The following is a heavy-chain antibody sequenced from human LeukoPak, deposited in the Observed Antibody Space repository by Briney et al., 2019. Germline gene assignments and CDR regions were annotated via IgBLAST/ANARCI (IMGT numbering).Heavy chain of an antibody. J-gene: IGHJ4*02. CDR2: INPNSGGT. CDR3: ARDSGGAAVATTIDY. V-gene: IGHV1-2*06. CDR1: GYTFTGYY. D-gene: IGHD2-8*02. Sequence: ASVKVSCKASGYTFTGYYMHWVRQAPGQGLEWMGRINPNSGGTNYAQKFQGRVTMTRDTSISTAYMELSRLTSDDTAVYYCARDSGGAAVATTIDYWGQGTPVTVSS.